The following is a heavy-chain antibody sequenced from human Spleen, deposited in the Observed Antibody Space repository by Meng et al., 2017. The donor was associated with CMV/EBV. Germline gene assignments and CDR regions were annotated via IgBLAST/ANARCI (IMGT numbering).Heavy chain of an antibody. CDR1: GGSISSYY. Sequence: SETLSLTCTVSGGSISSYYWSWIRQPPGKGLEWIAYVYYSGTTNYNPSLKSRVTISVDTSKNQFSLRLSSVTAADTAVYYCARLSQNCSGGNCYISLANWFDPWGQGTLVTVSS. D-gene: IGHD2-15*01. CDR2: VYYSGTT. CDR3: ARLSQNCSGGNCYISLANWFDP. V-gene: IGHV4-59*01. J-gene: IGHJ5*02.